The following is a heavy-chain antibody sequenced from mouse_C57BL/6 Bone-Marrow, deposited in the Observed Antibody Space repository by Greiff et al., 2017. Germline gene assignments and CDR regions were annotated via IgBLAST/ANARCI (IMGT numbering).Heavy chain of an antibody. J-gene: IGHJ3*01. CDR1: EYEFPSHD. Sequence: EVKVVESGGGLVQPGESLKLSCESNEYEFPSHDMSWVRKTPEKRLELVAAINSDGGSTYYPDTMERRFIISRDNTKKTLYLQRSSLRSEDTALYYCAREIYYDPAWFAYWCQGTLVTVSA. D-gene: IGHD2-4*01. CDR2: INSDGGST. V-gene: IGHV5-2*01. CDR3: AREIYYDPAWFAY.